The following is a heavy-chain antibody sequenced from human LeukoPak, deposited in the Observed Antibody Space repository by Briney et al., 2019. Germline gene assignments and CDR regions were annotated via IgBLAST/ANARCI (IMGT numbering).Heavy chain of an antibody. CDR3: RVDTPVFDY. Sequence: SETLPLTCTVSGGFISSYYWSWIRQPPGKGLEWIGYIYYSGNTNYNPSLKSRVTISVDTSKNQFSLKLSSVTAADTAVYYCRVDTPVFDYWGQGTLVTVSS. CDR1: GGFISSYY. V-gene: IGHV4-59*01. CDR2: IYYSGNT. J-gene: IGHJ4*02. D-gene: IGHD5-18*01.